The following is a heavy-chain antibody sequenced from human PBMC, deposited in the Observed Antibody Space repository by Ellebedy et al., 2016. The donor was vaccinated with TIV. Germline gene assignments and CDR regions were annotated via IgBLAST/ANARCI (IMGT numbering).Heavy chain of an antibody. J-gene: IGHJ4*02. D-gene: IGHD2-15*01. V-gene: IGHV3-48*01. Sequence: GESLKISCAASGFTFSSYSMNWVRLAPGKGLEWVSSISSSGSTIYYADSVKGRFTISRDNSKNSLYLQMNSLRAEDTAVYYCAKDTVDDGYWDFDSWGQGTLVTVSS. CDR3: AKDTVDDGYWDFDS. CDR1: GFTFSSYS. CDR2: ISSSGSTI.